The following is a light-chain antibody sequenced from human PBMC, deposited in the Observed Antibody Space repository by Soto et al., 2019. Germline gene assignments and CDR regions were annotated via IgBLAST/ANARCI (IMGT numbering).Light chain of an antibody. V-gene: IGKV3-20*01. J-gene: IGKJ4*01. Sequence: EIVLTQSPGTLSLSPGERATLSCRANQDLTDRYLAWYQQKPAQAPRLLIYGASSRATGIPDRFSGSGSGTDFTLTISRLEPEDFAVYYCQQYDDSLLTFGGGTQVEI. CDR3: QQYDDSLLT. CDR1: QDLTDRY. CDR2: GAS.